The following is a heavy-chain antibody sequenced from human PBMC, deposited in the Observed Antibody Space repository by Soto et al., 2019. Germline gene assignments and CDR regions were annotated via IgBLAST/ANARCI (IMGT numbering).Heavy chain of an antibody. CDR2: ISYDGSNK. CDR1: GFTFSSYA. CDR3: ARGTSVNYYDSSSTFDY. Sequence: PGGSLRLSCAASGFTFSSYAMHWVRQAPGKGLEWVAVISYDGSNKYYADSVKGRFTISRDNSKNTLYLQMNSLRAEDTAVYYCARGTSVNYYDSSSTFDYWGQGTLVTVSS. J-gene: IGHJ4*02. D-gene: IGHD3-22*01. V-gene: IGHV3-30-3*01.